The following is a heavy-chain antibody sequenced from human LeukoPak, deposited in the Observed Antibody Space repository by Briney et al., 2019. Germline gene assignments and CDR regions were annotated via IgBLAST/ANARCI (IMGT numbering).Heavy chain of an antibody. CDR3: AKERRGYYMDV. D-gene: IGHD3-10*01. V-gene: IGHV3-43D*03. CDR2: ISWDASGT. J-gene: IGHJ6*03. Sequence: GGSLRLAWAASGFNFGHYAMQWVRQPPGKGREWVSFISWDASGTYYTDSVKGRFTISRDNSKNSLSLQMNSQRPEDTALYYCAKERRGYYMDVWGKGTTVTVSS. CDR1: GFNFGHYA.